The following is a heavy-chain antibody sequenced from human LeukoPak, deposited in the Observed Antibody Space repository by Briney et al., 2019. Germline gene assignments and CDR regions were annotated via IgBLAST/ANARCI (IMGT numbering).Heavy chain of an antibody. V-gene: IGHV3-23*01. CDR3: AKNPAIVVATLWFDP. CDR2: ISGGGSNT. CDR1: GFTFSSFA. J-gene: IGHJ5*02. Sequence: GGSLRLSCVASGFTFSSFAMSWVRQAPGKGLEWVSVISGGGSNTFYTDSVKGRFTISRDNSKNTLYLQMNSLRAEDTAIYYCAKNPAIVVATLWFDPWGQGTLVTVSS. D-gene: IGHD3-22*01.